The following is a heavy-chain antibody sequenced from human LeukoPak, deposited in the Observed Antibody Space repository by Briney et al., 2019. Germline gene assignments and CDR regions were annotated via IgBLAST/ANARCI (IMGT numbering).Heavy chain of an antibody. CDR1: GGSISSYY. V-gene: IGHV4-59*01. CDR2: IYYSGST. Sequence: PSETLSLTCTVSGGSISSYYWSWIRQPPGKGLEWIGYIYYSGSTNYNLSLKSRVTISVDTSKNQFSLKLSSVTAAGTAVYYCARGIGYGGNSWGQGTLVTVSS. CDR3: ARGIGYGGNS. D-gene: IGHD4-23*01. J-gene: IGHJ5*02.